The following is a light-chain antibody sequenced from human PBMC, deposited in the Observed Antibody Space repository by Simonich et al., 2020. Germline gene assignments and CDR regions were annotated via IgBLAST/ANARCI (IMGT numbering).Light chain of an antibody. CDR1: SGSVSTSYY. Sequence: QTVVTQEPSFSVSPGGTVTLTCGLSSGSVSTSYYPSWYQPTPGQAPRTLISSTNTRSSGVPDRFSGSHLGNKAALTITGAQADDESYYYCVLYMGSGIWVFGGGTKLTVL. V-gene: IGLV8-61*01. CDR3: VLYMGSGIWV. CDR2: STN. J-gene: IGLJ3*02.